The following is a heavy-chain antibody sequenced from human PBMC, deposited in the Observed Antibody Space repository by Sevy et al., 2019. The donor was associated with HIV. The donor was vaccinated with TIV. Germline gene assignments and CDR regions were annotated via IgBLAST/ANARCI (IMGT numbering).Heavy chain of an antibody. CDR3: ASGLSGLMPALGGWFDP. D-gene: IGHD2-8*01. CDR2: IYPGDSDT. Sequence: GESLKISCKVSGYSFTTYWIAWVRQMPGKGLEWMGVIYPGDSDTRYSPSFQGQVTISVDKSINTAYLQWRSLITSDTAIYYCASGLSGLMPALGGWFDPWGQGTLVTVSS. V-gene: IGHV5-51*01. J-gene: IGHJ5*02. CDR1: GYSFTTYW.